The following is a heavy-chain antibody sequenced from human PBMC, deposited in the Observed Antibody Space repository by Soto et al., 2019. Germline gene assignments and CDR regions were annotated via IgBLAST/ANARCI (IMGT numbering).Heavy chain of an antibody. Sequence: QVQLVESGGGSVKPGGSLRLSCAASGFTFSDYYMSWIRQAPGKGLEWVSYISSSGSTIYYADSAKGRFTISRDNAKNSLYLQMNSLRAEDTAVYYCARDPSLGYCSSTSCSNWFDPWGQGTLVTVSS. CDR1: GFTFSDYY. CDR2: ISSSGSTI. D-gene: IGHD2-2*01. CDR3: ARDPSLGYCSSTSCSNWFDP. J-gene: IGHJ5*02. V-gene: IGHV3-11*01.